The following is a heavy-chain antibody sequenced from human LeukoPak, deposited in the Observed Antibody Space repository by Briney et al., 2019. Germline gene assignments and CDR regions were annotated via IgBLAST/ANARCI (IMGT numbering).Heavy chain of an antibody. J-gene: IGHJ4*02. CDR3: AREERGGYNF. CDR1: GYSFTTYY. CDR2: INPSGGST. Sequence: ASVKVSCKASGYSFTTYYMHWVRQAPGQGLEWMGIINPSGGSTSYAQKFQGRVSMTRDTSSSTVYMELSSLRAEDTAVYYCAREERGGYNFWGQGTLLTVSS. V-gene: IGHV1-46*01. D-gene: IGHD5-18*01.